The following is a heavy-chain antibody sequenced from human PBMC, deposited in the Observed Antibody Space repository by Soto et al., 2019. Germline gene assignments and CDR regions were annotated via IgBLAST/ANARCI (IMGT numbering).Heavy chain of an antibody. CDR3: ARGRYDSSGYCSY. Sequence: QVQLVESGGGVVQPGRSLRLSCAASGFTFSSYAMYWVRQAPGKGLEWVAVISYDGINKYYADSVKGRFTISRDNSKNTLYLQMNSLRAEDTAVYYCARGRYDSSGYCSYWGQGTLVTVSS. J-gene: IGHJ4*02. D-gene: IGHD3-22*01. V-gene: IGHV3-30-3*01. CDR1: GFTFSSYA. CDR2: ISYDGINK.